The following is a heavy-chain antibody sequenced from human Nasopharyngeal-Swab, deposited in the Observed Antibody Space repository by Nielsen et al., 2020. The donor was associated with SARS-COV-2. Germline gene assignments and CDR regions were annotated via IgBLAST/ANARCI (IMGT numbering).Heavy chain of an antibody. J-gene: IGHJ4*02. CDR3: ARTTTTTPFDS. CDR2: VVYSGRT. CDR1: GGSVSSDIYS. D-gene: IGHD1-1*01. Sequence: SETLSLTCTVSGGSVSSDIYSWRWIRQPPGKGLEWIGYVVYSGRTNYNPSLKSRVTISVDTSKDQFSLKLNSVTAADTAMYFCARTTTTTPFDSWGQGTLVAVSS. V-gene: IGHV4-61*01.